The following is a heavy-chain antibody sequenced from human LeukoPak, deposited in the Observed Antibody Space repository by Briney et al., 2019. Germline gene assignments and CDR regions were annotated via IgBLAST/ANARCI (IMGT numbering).Heavy chain of an antibody. V-gene: IGHV1-8*01. J-gene: IGHJ6*02. CDR3: ARGLYRSGWYLKYYYYGMDV. CDR1: GYTFTSYD. CDR2: MNPNSGNT. Sequence: ASVKVSCKASGYTFTSYDFNWVRQATGQGLEWMGWMNPNSGNTGYAQKFQGRVTMTRNTSISTAYMELSSLRSEDTAVYYCARGLYRSGWYLKYYYYGMDVWGQGTTVTVSS. D-gene: IGHD6-19*01.